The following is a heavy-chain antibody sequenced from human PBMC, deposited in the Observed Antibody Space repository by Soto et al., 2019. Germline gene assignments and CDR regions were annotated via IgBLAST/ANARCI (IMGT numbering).Heavy chain of an antibody. Sequence: GQMLESGGGLVQPGGSLRLSCLASGFTFFNYGMTWVRQGPGKGLEWVSSISGTGDRTYYADSVKGRFTISRDNSKNTLYLQMDSLRAEDTAVYFCGKDPNGDYVGTFDMWGQGTTVTVSS. CDR3: GKDPNGDYVGTFDM. D-gene: IGHD4-17*01. CDR1: GFTFFNYG. V-gene: IGHV3-23*01. CDR2: ISGTGDRT. J-gene: IGHJ3*02.